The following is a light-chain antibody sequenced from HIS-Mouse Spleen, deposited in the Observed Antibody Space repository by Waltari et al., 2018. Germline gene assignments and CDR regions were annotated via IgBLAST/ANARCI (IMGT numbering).Light chain of an antibody. V-gene: IGLV2-14*03. CDR2: DVS. J-gene: IGLJ3*02. CDR1: RRDRWGYKS. Sequence: QAALTQPASVSGAPGQSITLPCTGTRRDRWGYKSVPWYQQHPGKAPKLMIYDVSNRPSGVSNRFSGSKSGNTASLTISGLQAEDEADYYCSSYTSSSTRVFGGGTKLTVL. CDR3: SSYTSSSTRV.